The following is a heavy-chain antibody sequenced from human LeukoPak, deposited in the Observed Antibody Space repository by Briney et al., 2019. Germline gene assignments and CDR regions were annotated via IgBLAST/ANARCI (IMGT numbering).Heavy chain of an antibody. CDR3: ARVRGGAMVRGVIRWEYYYYYMDV. CDR1: GFTVSSDS. D-gene: IGHD3-10*01. J-gene: IGHJ6*03. V-gene: IGHV3-53*01. CDR2: IYSGGST. Sequence: GGSLRLSCTVSGFTVSSDSMSWVRQAPGKGLEWVSFIYSGGSTHYSDSVKGRFTISRDNAKNTLYLQMNSLRAEDTAVYYCARVRGGAMVRGVIRWEYYYYYMDVWGKGTTVTISS.